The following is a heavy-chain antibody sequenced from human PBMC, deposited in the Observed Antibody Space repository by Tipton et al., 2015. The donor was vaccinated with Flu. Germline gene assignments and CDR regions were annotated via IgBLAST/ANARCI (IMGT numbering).Heavy chain of an antibody. Sequence: LRLSCVFSGDSITSYYWSWIRQSPGKGLEWLGYIYDDGSTTYSPSLKGRLTMSFDMSKKQFSLSLTSVTAADTAVYYCARGRGGFCRGGSCSRDNWFDPWGQGTLVTVSS. CDR1: GDSITSYY. V-gene: IGHV4-59*01. CDR3: ARGRGGFCRGGSCSRDNWFDP. J-gene: IGHJ5*02. D-gene: IGHD2-15*01. CDR2: IYDDGST.